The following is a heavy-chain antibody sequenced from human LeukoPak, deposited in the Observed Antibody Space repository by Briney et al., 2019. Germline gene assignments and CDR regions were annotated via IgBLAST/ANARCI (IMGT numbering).Heavy chain of an antibody. V-gene: IGHV3-7*03. Sequence: GGSLRLSCAASGFTFSSYWMSWVRQAPGKGLEWVANIKQDGSEKCYVDSVKGRFTTSRDNAKNSLYLQMNSLRAEDTAVYYCARVSRYGDYGEVDYWGQGTLVTVSS. D-gene: IGHD4-17*01. CDR1: GFTFSSYW. CDR2: IKQDGSEK. J-gene: IGHJ4*02. CDR3: ARVSRYGDYGEVDY.